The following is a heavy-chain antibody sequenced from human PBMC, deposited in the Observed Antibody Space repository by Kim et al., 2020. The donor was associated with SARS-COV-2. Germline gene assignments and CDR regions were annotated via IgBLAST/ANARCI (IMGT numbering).Heavy chain of an antibody. CDR1: GGSFSGYY. J-gene: IGHJ4*02. V-gene: IGHV4-34*01. CDR2: INHSGST. CDR3: ARGADLYYFDY. Sequence: SETLSLTCAVYGGSFSGYYWSWIRQPPGKGLEWIGEINHSGSTNYNPSLKSRVTISVDTSKNQFSLKLSSVTAADTAVYYCARGADLYYFDYWGQGTLVTVSS.